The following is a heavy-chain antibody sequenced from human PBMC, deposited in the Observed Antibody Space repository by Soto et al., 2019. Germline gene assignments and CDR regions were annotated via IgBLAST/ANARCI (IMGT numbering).Heavy chain of an antibody. V-gene: IGHV4-59*01. J-gene: IGHJ4*02. D-gene: IGHD2-15*01. CDR3: ARSRHGGIIDY. CDR1: GGSISSYY. Sequence: SETLSLTFTVSGGSISSYYWSWIRQPPGKGLEWIGYIYYSGSTNYNPSLKSRVTISVDTSKNKFSLKLSSVTAADTAVYYCARSRHGGIIDYWGQGTLVTVSS. CDR2: IYYSGST.